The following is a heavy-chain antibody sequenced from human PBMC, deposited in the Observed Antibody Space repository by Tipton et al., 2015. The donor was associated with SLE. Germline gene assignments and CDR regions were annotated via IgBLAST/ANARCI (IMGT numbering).Heavy chain of an antibody. V-gene: IGHV1-18*01. CDR3: ARMGDPGYCSDGTCYSSSVTFDW. CDR2: ISAYNGNT. Sequence: QVQLVQSGAEVKKPGASVKVSCKASGYTFTSYGISWVRQAPGQGLEWMGWISAYNGNTNYAQKLQDRVTMTTDTSTSTAYMELRSLRSDYTAVYYCARMGDPGYCSDGTCYSSSVTFDWWGQGTLVTVSS. J-gene: IGHJ4*02. D-gene: IGHD2-15*01. CDR1: GYTFTSYG.